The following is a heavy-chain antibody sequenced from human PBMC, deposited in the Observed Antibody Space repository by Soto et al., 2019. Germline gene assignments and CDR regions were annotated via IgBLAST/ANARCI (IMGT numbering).Heavy chain of an antibody. V-gene: IGHV1-69*13. CDR2: IIPIFGTA. CDR3: ARSPHYYDSSGPKQTNYYYGMDV. J-gene: IGHJ6*02. D-gene: IGHD3-22*01. CDR1: GGTFSSYA. Sequence: GASVKVSCKASGGTFSSYAISWVRQAPGQGLEWMGGIIPIFGTANYAQKFQGRVTITADESTSTAYMELSSLRSEDTAVYYCARSPHYYDSSGPKQTNYYYGMDVWGQGTTVTVS.